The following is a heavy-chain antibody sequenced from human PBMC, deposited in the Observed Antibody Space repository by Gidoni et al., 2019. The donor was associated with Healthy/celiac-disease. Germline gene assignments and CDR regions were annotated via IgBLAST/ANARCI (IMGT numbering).Heavy chain of an antibody. CDR2: ISWNSGSI. D-gene: IGHD4-4*01. CDR1: GFTFEHDA. J-gene: IGHJ5*02. Sequence: EVQLVVSGGGLVKPGRSLRLSCSASGFTFEHDAMHWGRQAPGKGVEWVSGISWNSGSIGDADSVKGRFTISRDNAKNSLYLQMNSLRAEDTAFYCCAKGSANDYSSGWFDPWGQGTLVTVSS. CDR3: AKGSANDYSSGWFDP. V-gene: IGHV3-9*01.